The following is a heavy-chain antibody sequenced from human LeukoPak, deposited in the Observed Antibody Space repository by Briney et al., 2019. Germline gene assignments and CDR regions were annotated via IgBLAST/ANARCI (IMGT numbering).Heavy chain of an antibody. CDR2: INPSGGST. D-gene: IGHD3-22*01. V-gene: IGHV1-46*01. J-gene: IGHJ4*02. CDR3: AREGAYDSSGYYSFDY. CDR1: GYTFTSYY. Sequence: GASAKVSCKASGYTFTSYYMHWVRQAPGQGLEWMGIINPSGGSTSYAQKFQGRVTMTRDTSTSTVYMELSSLRSEDTAVYYCAREGAYDSSGYYSFDYWGQGTLVTVSS.